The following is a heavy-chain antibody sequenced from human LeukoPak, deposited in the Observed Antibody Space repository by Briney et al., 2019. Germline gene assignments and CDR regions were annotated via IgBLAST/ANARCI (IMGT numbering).Heavy chain of an antibody. CDR1: GYTFTSYA. CDR3: ARDHYDILTGYYRRGWFDP. V-gene: IGHV1-18*01. D-gene: IGHD3-9*01. Sequence: ASVKVSCKASGYTFTSYAMNWVRQAPGQGLEWMGWISAYNGNTNYAQKLQGRVTMTTDTSTSTAYMELRSLRSDDTAVYYCARDHYDILTGYYRRGWFDPWGQGTLVTVSS. J-gene: IGHJ5*02. CDR2: ISAYNGNT.